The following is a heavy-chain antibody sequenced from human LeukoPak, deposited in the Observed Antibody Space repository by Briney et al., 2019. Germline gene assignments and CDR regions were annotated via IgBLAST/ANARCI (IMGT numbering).Heavy chain of an antibody. CDR1: GVSFSGYY. Sequence: PSETLSLTCAVYGVSFSGYYWTWIRQSPGKGLEWIGEINQGGSTNHNPSLKSRVTISVDTSKNQFSLKMTSMTAADTAIYYCARARGAEPMDYWSQGTLVTVSS. D-gene: IGHD3-10*01. J-gene: IGHJ4*02. CDR3: ARARGAEPMDY. CDR2: INQGGST. V-gene: IGHV4-34*01.